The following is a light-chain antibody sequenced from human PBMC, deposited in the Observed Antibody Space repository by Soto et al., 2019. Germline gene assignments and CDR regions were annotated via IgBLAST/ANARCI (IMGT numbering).Light chain of an antibody. J-gene: IGKJ1*01. CDR3: QQYGSSPWT. V-gene: IGKV3-20*01. CDR1: LSVTSSY. CDR2: GAS. Sequence: EIVLTQSPGTLSLSPGERATLSYRASLSVTSSYLAWYQQKPGQAPRLLIYGASSRATGIPDRFSGSGSGTDFTLTIIRLEPEDFAVYYCQQYGSSPWTFGQGTKVEIK.